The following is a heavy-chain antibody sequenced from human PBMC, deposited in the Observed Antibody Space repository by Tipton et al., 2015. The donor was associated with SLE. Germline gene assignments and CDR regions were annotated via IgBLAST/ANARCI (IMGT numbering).Heavy chain of an antibody. Sequence: TLSLTCTVSGVSMTNHYWSWVRQPPGKGLEWIGYMYHSGSSNYNPSLMSRVTISVDTSKNQFSLRLKSVTSEDTAVYYCASTVASIGTSGGMDVWGQGTAVSVSS. V-gene: IGHV4-59*11. D-gene: IGHD5-24*01. J-gene: IGHJ6*02. CDR1: GVSMTNHY. CDR3: ASTVASIGTSGGMDV. CDR2: MYHSGSS.